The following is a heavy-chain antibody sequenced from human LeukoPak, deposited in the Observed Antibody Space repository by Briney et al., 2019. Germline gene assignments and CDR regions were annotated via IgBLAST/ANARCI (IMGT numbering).Heavy chain of an antibody. Sequence: PSETLSLTCTVSGDSISSGGYYWSWIRQHPGKGLEWIGYVYYSGSAYYNPFLKSRVSIPVDTSKNQFSLKLTSVTAADTALYFCARDYSRGYAWFDPWGQGILVTVSS. D-gene: IGHD5-12*01. CDR2: VYYSGSA. J-gene: IGHJ5*02. V-gene: IGHV4-31*03. CDR3: ARDYSRGYAWFDP. CDR1: GDSISSGGYY.